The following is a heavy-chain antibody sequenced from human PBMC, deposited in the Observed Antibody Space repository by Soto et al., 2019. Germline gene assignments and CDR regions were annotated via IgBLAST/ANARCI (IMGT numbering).Heavy chain of an antibody. J-gene: IGHJ4*02. CDR2: IWRHGNNE. V-gene: IGHV3-33*08. D-gene: IGHD2-2*01. CDR1: GGSFTSNN. Sequence: LSLTCAVSGGSFTSNNWWTWVRQPPGNGMECLAVIWRHGNNEYYVDSAKVPFTIPRDNSKNTLSLEMNSLRAEDTAAYYCARDAEYEANALDYWGPATLGTVSS. CDR3: ARDAEYEANALDY.